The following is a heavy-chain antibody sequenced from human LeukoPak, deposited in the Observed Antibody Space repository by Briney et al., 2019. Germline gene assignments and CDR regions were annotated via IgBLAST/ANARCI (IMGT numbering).Heavy chain of an antibody. D-gene: IGHD6-19*01. CDR2: IPYDGSNK. V-gene: IGHV3-30*14. CDR3: ASRIAVAGMGAFDI. CDR1: GFTFSSYA. J-gene: IGHJ3*02. Sequence: PGGSLRLSCAASGFTFSSYAMHWVRQAPGKGLEWVALIPYDGSNKYYADSVKGRFTISRDNSKNTLYLQMNSLRAEDTAVYYCASRIAVAGMGAFDIWGQGTMVTVSS.